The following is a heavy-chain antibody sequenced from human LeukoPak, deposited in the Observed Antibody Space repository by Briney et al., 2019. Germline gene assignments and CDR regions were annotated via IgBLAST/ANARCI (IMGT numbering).Heavy chain of an antibody. D-gene: IGHD3-10*01. Sequence: GGSLRLSCAASGFTFSSYEMNWVRQAPGKGLEWVSYISSSGSTIYYADSVKGRFTISRDNAKNSLYLQMNSLRAEDTAVYYCARTPVIGPFDYWGQGTLVTVSS. CDR2: ISSSGSTI. V-gene: IGHV3-48*03. J-gene: IGHJ4*02. CDR1: GFTFSSYE. CDR3: ARTPVIGPFDY.